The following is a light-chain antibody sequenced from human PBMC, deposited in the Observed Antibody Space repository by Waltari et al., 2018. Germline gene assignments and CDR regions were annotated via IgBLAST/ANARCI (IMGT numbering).Light chain of an antibody. J-gene: IGKJ4*01. Sequence: QSVLYSSNNKNYLALYQQKPGQPPKLLIYWASTRESGVPDRFSGSGSGTDFTLTISSLQAEDVAVYYCQQYYSALTFGGGTKVEIK. V-gene: IGKV4-1*01. CDR1: QSVLYSSNNKNY. CDR3: QQYYSALT. CDR2: WAS.